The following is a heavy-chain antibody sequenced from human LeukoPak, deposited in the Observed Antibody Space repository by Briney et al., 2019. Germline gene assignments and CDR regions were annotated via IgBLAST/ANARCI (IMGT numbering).Heavy chain of an antibody. V-gene: IGHV3-7*03. CDR2: IKQDGSEK. Sequence: PGGSLRLSCAASGFTFSSYWMSWVRQAPGKGLEWVANIKQDGSEKYYVDSVKGRFTISRDNSKNTLYLQMNSLRAEDTAVYYCAKDGRYSSSWYYFDYWGRGTLVTVSS. D-gene: IGHD6-13*01. CDR1: GFTFSSYW. J-gene: IGHJ4*02. CDR3: AKDGRYSSSWYYFDY.